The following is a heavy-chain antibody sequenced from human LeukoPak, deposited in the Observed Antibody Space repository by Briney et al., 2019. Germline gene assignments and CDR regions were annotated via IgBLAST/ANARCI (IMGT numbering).Heavy chain of an antibody. CDR1: GYTFNAYY. Sequence: ASVKVSCKASGYTFNAYYMHWVRQAPGQGLEWMGWIHPNSGGTNYAQKFQGRVTMTRDTSINTAYMELSRLTSDDTAVYYCATSKAAGDRAFDTWGQGTMVTVSS. J-gene: IGHJ3*02. CDR3: ATSKAAGDRAFDT. D-gene: IGHD7-27*01. V-gene: IGHV1-2*02. CDR2: IHPNSGGT.